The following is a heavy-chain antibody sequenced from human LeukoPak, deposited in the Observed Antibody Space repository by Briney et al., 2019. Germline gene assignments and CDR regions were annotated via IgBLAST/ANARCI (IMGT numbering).Heavy chain of an antibody. CDR1: AFIFSGHW. CDR2: IKEDGSER. Sequence: GGSLRLSCEGSAFIFSGHWMNWVRQTPGKGLEWVASIKEDGSERQYVDSVKGRFTISRDNSKNTLYLQMNSLRAEDTAVYYCARDSGYPPYWGQGTLVTVSS. V-gene: IGHV3-7*03. CDR3: ARDSGYPPY. D-gene: IGHD5-12*01. J-gene: IGHJ4*02.